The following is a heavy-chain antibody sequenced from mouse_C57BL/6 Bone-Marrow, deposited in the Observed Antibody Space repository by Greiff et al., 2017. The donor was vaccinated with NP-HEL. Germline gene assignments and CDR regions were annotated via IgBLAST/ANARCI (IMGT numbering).Heavy chain of an antibody. V-gene: IGHV1-81*01. Sequence: QVQLKESGAELARPGASVKLSCKVSGYTFTSYGISWVKQRTGQGLEWIGEIYPRSGNTYYNEKFKGKATLTADKSSSTAYMELRSLTSEDYAVYFCDITTDWGQGTTLTNSS. J-gene: IGHJ2*01. D-gene: IGHD1-1*01. CDR1: GYTFTSYG. CDR3: DITTD. CDR2: IYPRSGNT.